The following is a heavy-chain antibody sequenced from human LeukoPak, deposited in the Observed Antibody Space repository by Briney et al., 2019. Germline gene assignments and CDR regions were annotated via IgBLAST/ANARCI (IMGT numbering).Heavy chain of an antibody. V-gene: IGHV4-39*01. J-gene: IGHJ4*02. CDR1: GGSISSSSYY. Sequence: PSETLSLTCTVSGGSISSSSYYWGWIRQPPGKGLEWIGSIYYSGSTYYNPSLKSRVTISVDTSKNQFSLKLSSVTAADTAVYYCARQSGIAVANLIDYWGQGTLVTVSS. CDR2: IYYSGST. CDR3: ARQSGIAVANLIDY. D-gene: IGHD6-19*01.